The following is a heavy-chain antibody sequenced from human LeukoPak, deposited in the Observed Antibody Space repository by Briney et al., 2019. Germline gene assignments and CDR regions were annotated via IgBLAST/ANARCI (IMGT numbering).Heavy chain of an antibody. CDR1: GGSISSYY. V-gene: IGHV4-59*06. J-gene: IGHJ3*02. CDR3: ARKRVDGFDI. Sequence: PSETLSLTCTVSGGSISSYYWSWIRQHPGKGLEWIGYFYYTGSTYYNASLKSRVTISLDTSKNRSSLKLSAVTAADTAVYYCARKRVDGFDIWGQGTMVTVSS. CDR2: FYYTGST.